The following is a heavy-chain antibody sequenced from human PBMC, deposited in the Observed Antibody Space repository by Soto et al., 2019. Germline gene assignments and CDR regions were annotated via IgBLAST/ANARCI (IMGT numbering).Heavy chain of an antibody. CDR3: ASWGRYCSGGSCYRSHAFDI. Sequence: QVQLVQSGAEVKKPGSSVKVSCKASGGTFSSYAISWVRQAPGQGLEWMGGILPIFGTANYAQKCQGRVTISADESTSTAYMELSSLRSEDTAVYYCASWGRYCSGGSCYRSHAFDIWGQGTMVTVSS. V-gene: IGHV1-69*01. J-gene: IGHJ3*02. CDR2: ILPIFGTA. CDR1: GGTFSSYA. D-gene: IGHD2-15*01.